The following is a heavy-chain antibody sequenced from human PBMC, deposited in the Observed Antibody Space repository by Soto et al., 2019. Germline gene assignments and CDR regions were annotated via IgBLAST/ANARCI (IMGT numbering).Heavy chain of an antibody. CDR1: GGSISSYY. Sequence: SETLSLTCTVSGGSISSYYWSWIRQPPGKGLEWIGYIYYSGSTNYNPSLKSRVTISVDTSKNQFSLKLSSVTAADTAVYYCARGMATINYWGQGTLVTVSS. CDR2: IYYSGST. V-gene: IGHV4-59*01. CDR3: ARGMATINY. J-gene: IGHJ4*02. D-gene: IGHD5-12*01.